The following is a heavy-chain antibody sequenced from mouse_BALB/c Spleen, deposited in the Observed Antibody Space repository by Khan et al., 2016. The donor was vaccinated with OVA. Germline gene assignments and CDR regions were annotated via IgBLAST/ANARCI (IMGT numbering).Heavy chain of an antibody. CDR1: GYTFTDYG. Sequence: QIQLVQSGPELKKPGETVKISCKASGYTFTDYGMNWVKQAPGKGLKWMGWINTYTGEPTSADDFKGRFAFSLETSASTASLQIINRKNEDTATYFCARSQGNYLFTYWGQGTLVTVPA. CDR2: INTYTGEP. CDR3: ARSQGNYLFTY. V-gene: IGHV9-3-1*01. D-gene: IGHD2-1*01. J-gene: IGHJ3*01.